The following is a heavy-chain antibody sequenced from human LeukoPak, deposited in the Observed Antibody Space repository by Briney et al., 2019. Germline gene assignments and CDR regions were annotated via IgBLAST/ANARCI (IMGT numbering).Heavy chain of an antibody. Sequence: GGSLGLSCAASGFTFSSYSMNWVRQAPGKGLEWVSSISSSSSYIYYADSVKGRFTISRDNAKNSLYLQMNSLRAEDMALYYCARGSHYYDSSGSGAFDIWGQGTMVTVSS. D-gene: IGHD3-22*01. V-gene: IGHV3-21*04. CDR2: ISSSSSYI. CDR3: ARGSHYYDSSGSGAFDI. J-gene: IGHJ3*02. CDR1: GFTFSSYS.